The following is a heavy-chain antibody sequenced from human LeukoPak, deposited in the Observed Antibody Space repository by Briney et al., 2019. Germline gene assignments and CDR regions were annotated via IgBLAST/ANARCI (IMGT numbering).Heavy chain of an antibody. Sequence: GRSLRLSCAASGFTFSSYGMHWVRQAPGKGLEWVAVIWYDGSNKYYADSVKGRFTISRDNSKNTLYLQMNSLRAEDTAVYYCARGDLQYGMDVWGQGTTVTVSS. D-gene: IGHD5-24*01. V-gene: IGHV3-33*08. J-gene: IGHJ6*02. CDR3: ARGDLQYGMDV. CDR2: IWYDGSNK. CDR1: GFTFSSYG.